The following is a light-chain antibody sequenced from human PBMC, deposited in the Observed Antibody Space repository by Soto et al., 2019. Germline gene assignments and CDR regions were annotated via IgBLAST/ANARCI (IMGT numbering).Light chain of an antibody. CDR1: QSVSSN. V-gene: IGKV3-15*01. Sequence: EIVMTQSPATLSVSPGERATLSCRASQSVSSNLAWYQQKPGQAPRLLIYGASTRATGIPARFSGSGSGTEFTLTISSMQSEDFAVYYCQQYNNWPQTFGQGKKVELK. CDR3: QQYNNWPQT. CDR2: GAS. J-gene: IGKJ1*01.